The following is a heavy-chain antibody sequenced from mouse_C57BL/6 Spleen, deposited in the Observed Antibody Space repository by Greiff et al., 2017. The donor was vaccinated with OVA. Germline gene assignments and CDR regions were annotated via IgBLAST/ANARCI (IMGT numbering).Heavy chain of an antibody. Sequence: QLQQPGAELVMPGASVKLSCKASGYTFTSYWMHWVKQRPGQGLEWIGEIDPSDSYTNYNQKFKGKSTLTVDKSSSTAYMQLSSLTSEDAAVYYCARREAYGNYYYWGQGTTLTVSS. CDR1: GYTFTSYW. V-gene: IGHV1-69*01. CDR3: ARREAYGNYYY. J-gene: IGHJ2*01. D-gene: IGHD2-1*01. CDR2: IDPSDSYT.